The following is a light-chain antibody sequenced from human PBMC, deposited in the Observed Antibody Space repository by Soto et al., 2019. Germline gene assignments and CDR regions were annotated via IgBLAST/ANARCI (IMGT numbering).Light chain of an antibody. CDR3: QSYDISLSTWV. V-gene: IGLV1-40*01. J-gene: IGLJ3*02. CDR2: GNN. CDR1: SSNLGAGYD. Sequence: QPVLTQPPSVSGAPGQRVTISCTGSSSNLGAGYDVQWYQQLPGTAPKFLINGNNNRPSGVPDRFSAPKSGTSASLAITGLQAEDEADYYCQSYDISLSTWVFGGGTKLTVL.